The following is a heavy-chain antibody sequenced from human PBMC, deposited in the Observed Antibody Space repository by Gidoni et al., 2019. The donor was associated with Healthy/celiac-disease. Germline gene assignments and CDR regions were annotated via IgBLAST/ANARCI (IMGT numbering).Heavy chain of an antibody. Sequence: EVQLVESGGGLVQPGGFLSLSCAASGFTFSSYSMNWVRQAPGKGMELVSYISSSSSTIYYADSVKGRFTSSRDNAKNSLYLQMNSLRDEDTAVYYCARDGSLGGEYCQHWGQGTLVTVSS. J-gene: IGHJ1*01. CDR2: ISSSSSTI. D-gene: IGHD3-10*01. CDR3: ARDGSLGGEYCQH. CDR1: GFTFSSYS. V-gene: IGHV3-48*02.